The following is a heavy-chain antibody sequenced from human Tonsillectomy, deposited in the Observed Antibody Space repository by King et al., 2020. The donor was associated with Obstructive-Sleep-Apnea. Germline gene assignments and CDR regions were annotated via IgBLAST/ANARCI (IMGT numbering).Heavy chain of an antibody. CDR2: SYYSGST. J-gene: IGHJ3*02. Sequence: LQLQESGPGLVKPSETLSLTCTVSGGSISSSSYYWGWIRQPPGKGLEWIGTSYYSGSTYHNSSLKSRVTISVDTSKNQFSLKLSSVTAADTAVYYCARAIAAAGTGYAFDNW. D-gene: IGHD6-13*01. V-gene: IGHV4-39*07. CDR1: GGSISSSSYY. CDR3: ARAIAAAGTGYAFDN.